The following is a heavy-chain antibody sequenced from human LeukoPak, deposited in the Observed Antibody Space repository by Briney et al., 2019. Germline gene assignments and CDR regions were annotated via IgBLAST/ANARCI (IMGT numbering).Heavy chain of an antibody. CDR1: GGSISSSSSY. CDR3: ARHPVVPAAMGYVDY. CDR2: IYYSGST. V-gene: IGHV4-39*01. D-gene: IGHD2-2*01. Sequence: SETLSLTCTVSGGSISSSSSYWGWIRQPPGKGLEWIGSIYYSGSTYYNPSLNSRVTISVDTSKNQFSLKLSSVTAADTAVYYCARHPVVPAAMGYVDYWGQGTLVTVSS. J-gene: IGHJ4*02.